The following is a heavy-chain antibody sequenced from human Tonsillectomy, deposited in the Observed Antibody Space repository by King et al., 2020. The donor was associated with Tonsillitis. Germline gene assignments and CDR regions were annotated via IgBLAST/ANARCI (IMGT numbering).Heavy chain of an antibody. J-gene: IGHJ4*02. CDR1: GFTVSSNS. D-gene: IGHD3-10*01. Sequence: VQLVESGGGLIQPGGSLRLSCAASGFTVSSNSMSWLRQAPGKGLEWVSVMYSDGRTYYADSVTGRFTVSRDNSKNTGYLQMKSLRAEETAVYYWARGPWFGVTAPGYWGQGTLVPVSS. V-gene: IGHV3-53*01. CDR2: MYSDGRT. CDR3: ARGPWFGVTAPGY.